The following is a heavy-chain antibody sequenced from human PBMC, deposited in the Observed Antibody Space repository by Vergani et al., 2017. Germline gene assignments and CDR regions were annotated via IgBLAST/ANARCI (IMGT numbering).Heavy chain of an antibody. J-gene: IGHJ4*02. CDR3: AREGHLVGPDLDY. CDR2: ISSSGSPI. V-gene: IGHV3-48*01. Sequence: EMQLVDSGGGLVQPGGSLRLSCAASGFTFSSYSMNWVRQAPGKGLEWVSYISSSGSPIYYADSVKGRFTISRDNAKNSLYLQMNSLRAEDTAVYFCAREGHLVGPDLDYWGQGTLVTVSS. D-gene: IGHD1-26*01. CDR1: GFTFSSYS.